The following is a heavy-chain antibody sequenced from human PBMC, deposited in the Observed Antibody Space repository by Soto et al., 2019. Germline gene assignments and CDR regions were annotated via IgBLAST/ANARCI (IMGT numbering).Heavy chain of an antibody. CDR1: GFIFNNYA. J-gene: IGHJ4*02. Sequence: PGGSLRLSCAASGFIFNNYAMTWVRQAPGKGLEWVSTVTASGGGTLYANSVKGRFTISRDNSRNTLHLQMSSLRVEDTALYYCAKALVPALTAKFGYWGQGTLVTVSS. D-gene: IGHD5-18*01. CDR3: AKALVPALTAKFGY. V-gene: IGHV3-23*01. CDR2: VTASGGGT.